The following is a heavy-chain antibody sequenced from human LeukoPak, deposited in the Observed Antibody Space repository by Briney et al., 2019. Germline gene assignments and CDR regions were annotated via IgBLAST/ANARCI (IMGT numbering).Heavy chain of an antibody. CDR3: ARIPGIAVAGSPPTYYYGMDV. V-gene: IGHV3-33*01. Sequence: GSLRLSCAASGFTFSSHGMHWVRQAPGKGLEWVAVIWYDGSNKYYADSVKGRFTISRDNSKNTLYLQMNSLRAEDTAVYYCARIPGIAVAGSPPTYYYGMDVWGQGTTVTVSS. CDR1: GFTFSSHG. CDR2: IWYDGSNK. D-gene: IGHD6-19*01. J-gene: IGHJ6*02.